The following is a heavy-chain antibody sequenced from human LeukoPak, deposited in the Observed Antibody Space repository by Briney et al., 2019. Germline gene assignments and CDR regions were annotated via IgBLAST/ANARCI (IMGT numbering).Heavy chain of an antibody. D-gene: IGHD1-26*01. CDR1: RGSISGGDYY. CDR3: ARRSVVGPVGYYPYYGMDV. J-gene: IGHJ6*02. V-gene: IGHV4-30-4*01. Sequence: LSETLSLTCTVSRGSISGGDYYWSWIRQPPGKGLEWIGYIYYSESTYYNPSLKSRLSISVDMSKNQFSLELSSVTAADTAVYFCARRSVVGPVGYYPYYGMDVWGQGTTVTVSS. CDR2: IYYSEST.